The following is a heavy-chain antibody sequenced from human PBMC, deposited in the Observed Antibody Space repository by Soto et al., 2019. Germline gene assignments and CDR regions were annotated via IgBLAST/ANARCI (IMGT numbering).Heavy chain of an antibody. D-gene: IGHD4-17*01. Sequence: GGSLRLSCAASGFTFSSYAMSWVRQAPGKGLEWVSAISGSGGSTYYADSVKGRFTISRDNSKNTLYLQMNSLRAEDTAVYYCAKELTTGAVYTVTSPDAFDIWGQGTMVTVSS. V-gene: IGHV3-23*01. CDR1: GFTFSSYA. CDR3: AKELTTGAVYTVTSPDAFDI. J-gene: IGHJ3*02. CDR2: ISGSGGST.